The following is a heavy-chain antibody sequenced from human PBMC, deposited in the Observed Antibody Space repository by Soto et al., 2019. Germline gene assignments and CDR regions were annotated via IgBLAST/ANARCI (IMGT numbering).Heavy chain of an antibody. Sequence: EVQLLESGGGLVQPGGSLRLSCAGSGFTFINYAMNWVRQAPGKGLECVSTISGGGDAPFFADSVRGRFTISRDNSKNTVTLQMNNLGVDDTAVYFCARKVPGSTSRPDYWYFELWGRGTLVTVSS. CDR2: ISGGGDAP. CDR3: ARKVPGSTSRPDYWYFEL. J-gene: IGHJ2*01. D-gene: IGHD3-10*01. V-gene: IGHV3-23*01. CDR1: GFTFINYA.